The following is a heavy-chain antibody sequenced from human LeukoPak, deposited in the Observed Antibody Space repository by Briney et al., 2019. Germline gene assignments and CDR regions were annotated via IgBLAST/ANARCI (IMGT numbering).Heavy chain of an antibody. CDR1: GGSMSSGDYY. CDR2: TYESGST. D-gene: IGHD6-13*01. V-gene: IGHV4-30-4*08. Sequence: SETLSLTCSVSGGSMSSGDYYGRWIRRPRGEGGEWSGYTYESGSTYYNPSHKSRVTISVATSKNQFSLKLSSVTAADTAVYYCARVSGQQLYFYWGQGTLVTVSS. J-gene: IGHJ4*02. CDR3: ARVSGQQLYFY.